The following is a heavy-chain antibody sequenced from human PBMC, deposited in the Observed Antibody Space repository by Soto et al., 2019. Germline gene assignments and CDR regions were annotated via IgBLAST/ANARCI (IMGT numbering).Heavy chain of an antibody. CDR1: GFTFSRYS. J-gene: IGHJ4*02. D-gene: IGHD3-16*01. CDR2: ISSSSSTK. Sequence: EVKLVESGGGLVQPGGSLRLSCAASGFTFSRYSMNWVRQAPGKGLEWLSYISSSSSTKYYADSVKGRFTISRDNAKNSLYLQINSLREEDTAVYYCVRVTGSAPPRFDYWGQGTLVTVSS. V-gene: IGHV3-48*02. CDR3: VRVTGSAPPRFDY.